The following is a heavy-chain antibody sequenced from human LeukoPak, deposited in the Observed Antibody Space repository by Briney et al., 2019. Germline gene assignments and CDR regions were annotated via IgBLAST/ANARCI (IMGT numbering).Heavy chain of an antibody. CDR2: INHSGST. CDR3: ATKTRTYYYGSGSYV. CDR1: GGSFSGYY. J-gene: IGHJ4*02. V-gene: IGHV4-34*01. Sequence: PSETLSLTCAVYGGSFSGYYWSWIRQPPGKGLDWIGEINHSGSTNYNPSLKSRVTISVDTSKNQFSLKLSSVTAADTAVYYCATKTRTYYYGSGSYVWGQGTLVTVSS. D-gene: IGHD3-10*01.